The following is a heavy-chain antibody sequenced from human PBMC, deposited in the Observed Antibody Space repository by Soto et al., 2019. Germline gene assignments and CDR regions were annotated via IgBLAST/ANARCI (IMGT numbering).Heavy chain of an antibody. J-gene: IGHJ5*02. D-gene: IGHD4-4*01. Sequence: ASVKVSCKASGYIFIDYYINWLQQAPGQVLEWMGWINPNSGGTKYAEQFQGRVTMTTDXYITTAYMKLTARRSDDAAVYYCVRPESGTNSCPDWLDPWG. V-gene: IGHV1-2*02. CDR2: INPNSGGT. CDR1: GYIFIDYY. CDR3: VRPESGTNSCPDWLDP.